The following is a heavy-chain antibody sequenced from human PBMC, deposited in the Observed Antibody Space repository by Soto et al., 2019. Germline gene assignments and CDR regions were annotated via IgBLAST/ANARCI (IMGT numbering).Heavy chain of an antibody. CDR2: IGDSGGWT. CDR3: AKDRASSWEGPS. J-gene: IGHJ4*02. V-gene: IGHV3-23*01. D-gene: IGHD6-13*01. CDR1: GFTFRNYA. Sequence: EVQLWESGGGLVQPGGSLRLSWAASGFTFRNYALSWVPQAPGKGLEWVSAIGDSGGWTYYADPVKGRFTNPRDNSKNTLYLQMSSLRAEDTAVYYCAKDRASSWEGPSWGQGTLLTVSS.